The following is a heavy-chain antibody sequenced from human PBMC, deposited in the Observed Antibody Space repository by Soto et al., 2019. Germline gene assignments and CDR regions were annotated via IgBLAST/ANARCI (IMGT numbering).Heavy chain of an antibody. CDR2: IYPGDSDT. V-gene: IGHV5-51*01. CDR1: GHSFTSYW. CDR3: ARRIYGDSYYYCGMDV. Sequence: PGESLKISCKGSGHSFTSYWIGWVRQMPGKGLEWMGIIYPGDSDTRYSPSFQGQVTISADKSISTAYLQWSSLKASDTAMYYCARRIYGDSYYYCGMDVWGQGTTATVSS. D-gene: IGHD4-17*01. J-gene: IGHJ6*02.